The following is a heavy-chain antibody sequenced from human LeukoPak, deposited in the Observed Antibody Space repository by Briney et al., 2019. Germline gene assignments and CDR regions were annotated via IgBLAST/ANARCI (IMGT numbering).Heavy chain of an antibody. CDR3: ARRSYGGKDFDY. Sequence: KPGESLQISCQGSGSSFTSYWIAWVRQMPGKGLEWMGIIYPDDSDTRYSPSFQGQVTISADKSISTAYLQWSSLKASDTAMYYCARRSYGGKDFDYWGQGTLVTVSS. J-gene: IGHJ4*02. CDR2: IYPDDSDT. V-gene: IGHV5-51*01. D-gene: IGHD4-23*01. CDR1: GSSFTSYW.